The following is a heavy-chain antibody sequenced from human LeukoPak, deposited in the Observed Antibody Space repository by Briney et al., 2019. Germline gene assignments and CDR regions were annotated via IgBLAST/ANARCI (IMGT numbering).Heavy chain of an antibody. D-gene: IGHD1-26*01. CDR1: GFTFSSYA. CDR3: ARASETVSGFAY. V-gene: IGHV3-30*04. Sequence: GGSLRLSCAASGFTFSSYALHWVRQAPGKGLGWVAIISYDGSDKYYADSVKGRFTISRDNSKNTLYLQMNSLRADDTAVYYCARASETVSGFAYWGQGTLVTVSS. CDR2: ISYDGSDK. J-gene: IGHJ4*02.